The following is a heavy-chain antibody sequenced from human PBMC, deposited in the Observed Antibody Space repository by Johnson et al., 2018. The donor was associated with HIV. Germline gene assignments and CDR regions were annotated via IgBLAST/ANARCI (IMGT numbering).Heavy chain of an antibody. CDR3: AKEGGRITMIVVEPDAFDI. CDR2: ISYDGNNK. D-gene: IGHD3-22*01. CDR1: GFTFSSYA. J-gene: IGHJ3*02. Sequence: QMLLVESGGGVVQPGRSLRLSCAASGFTFSSYAMHWVRQAPGKGLEWVAVISYDGNNKYYADSVKGRFTISRDNSRNTLYLQMNTLRTEDTALYYCAKEGGRITMIVVEPDAFDIWGQGTMVTVSS. V-gene: IGHV3-30-3*01.